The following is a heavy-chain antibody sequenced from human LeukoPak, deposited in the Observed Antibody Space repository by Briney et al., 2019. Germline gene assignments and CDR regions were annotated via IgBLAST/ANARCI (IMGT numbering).Heavy chain of an antibody. D-gene: IGHD6-13*01. Sequence: QASETLSLTCTVSGYSISSGYYWSWIRQPPGKGLEWIGYIYYSGSTNYNPSLKSRVTISIDTSKNQFSLKLSSVTAADTAVYYCARYSSSGFFDYWGQGTLVTVSS. CDR2: IYYSGST. CDR1: GYSISSGYY. V-gene: IGHV4-61*01. J-gene: IGHJ4*02. CDR3: ARYSSSGFFDY.